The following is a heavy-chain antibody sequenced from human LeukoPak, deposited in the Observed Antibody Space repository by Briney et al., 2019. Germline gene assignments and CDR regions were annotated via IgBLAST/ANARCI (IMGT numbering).Heavy chain of an antibody. J-gene: IGHJ4*02. CDR2: VSGTGTA. D-gene: IGHD1-7*01. V-gene: IGHV4-4*07. Sequence: PSETLSLTCTVPTGSLNSYFWTWVRQPAGKGLEWIGRVSGTGTAYSNPSLESRVIISLDTSRNQFSLKLMSVTAADTAVYYCARGKELTGTSGHYSFDFWGQGTLVSVSS. CDR1: TGSLNSYF. CDR3: ARGKELTGTSGHYSFDF.